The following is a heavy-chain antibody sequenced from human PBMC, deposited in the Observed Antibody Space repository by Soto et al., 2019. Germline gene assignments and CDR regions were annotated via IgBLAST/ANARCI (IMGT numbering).Heavy chain of an antibody. CDR2: IYYSGST. Sequence: QVQLQESGPGLVKPSQTLSLTCTVSGGSITSGGSYCSWIRQHPGKGLEWIGYIYYSGSTYYNPSLNSRVTISADTSKNQLSLNLSSVTVADTAVYYCARGSGTFGNWGQGTLVTVSS. CDR1: GGSITSGGSY. D-gene: IGHD1-7*01. V-gene: IGHV4-31*03. J-gene: IGHJ4*02. CDR3: ARGSGTFGN.